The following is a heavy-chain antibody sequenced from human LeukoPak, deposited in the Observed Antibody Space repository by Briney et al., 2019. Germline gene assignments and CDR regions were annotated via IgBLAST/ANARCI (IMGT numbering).Heavy chain of an antibody. Sequence: GGSLRLSCAASGFTFSNYWMSWVRQAPGKGLEWVANIKEDGSEKYYVDSVKGRFTIFRVNARNSLYLQMNSLRAEDTAVYYCASGRQLGYWGQGTLVTVSS. CDR3: ASGRQLGY. V-gene: IGHV3-7*01. CDR2: IKEDGSEK. D-gene: IGHD6-13*01. CDR1: GFTFSNYW. J-gene: IGHJ4*02.